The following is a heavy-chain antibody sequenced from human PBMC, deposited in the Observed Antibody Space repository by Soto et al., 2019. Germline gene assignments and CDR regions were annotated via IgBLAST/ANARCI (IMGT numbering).Heavy chain of an antibody. D-gene: IGHD6-6*01. CDR3: ARVIAARPDYGVDV. J-gene: IGHJ6*02. CDR1: GYTFTDHG. CDR2: VSPYNGNT. V-gene: IGHV1-18*01. Sequence: GASVKVSCKTSGYTFTDHGLSWVRQAPGQGLEWLGWVSPYNGNTKYAQKFQGRVTMTTDTSTRTPYMELRSLRPDDTAVYYCARVIAARPDYGVDVWGQGTTVTVSS.